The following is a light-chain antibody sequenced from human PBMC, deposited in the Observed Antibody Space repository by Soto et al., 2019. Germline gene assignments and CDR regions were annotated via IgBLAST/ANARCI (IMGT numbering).Light chain of an antibody. CDR1: QSILYSSDNRNY. CDR2: WAS. V-gene: IGKV4-1*01. Sequence: DIVMTQSPDSLAVSLGARATINCKSSQSILYSSDNRNYLAWYQQKPGQPPKLLIYWASARESGVPDRFSGSGSGADFTLTISSLQAEDAAVYYCQQYHTNPSTVGQGTKLEIK. CDR3: QQYHTNPST. J-gene: IGKJ2*01.